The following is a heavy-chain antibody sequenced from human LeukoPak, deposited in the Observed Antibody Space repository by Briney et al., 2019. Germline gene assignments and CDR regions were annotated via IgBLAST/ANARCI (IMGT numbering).Heavy chain of an antibody. CDR1: GFTFSSYG. CDR3: AKDLMESSSPLKVDY. D-gene: IGHD2-15*01. CDR2: IWYDGSNK. Sequence: GGSLRLSCAASGFTFSSYGMHWVRQAPGKGLEWVAVIWYDGSNKYYADSVKGRFTISRDNSKNTLYLQMNSLRAEDTAVYYCAKDLMESSSPLKVDYWGQGTLVTVSS. J-gene: IGHJ4*02. V-gene: IGHV3-33*06.